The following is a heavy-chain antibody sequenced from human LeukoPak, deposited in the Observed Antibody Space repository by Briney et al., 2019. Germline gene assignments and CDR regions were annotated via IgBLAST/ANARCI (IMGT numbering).Heavy chain of an antibody. CDR2: ISAYNGNT. CDR1: GYTFTSYG. D-gene: IGHD4-17*01. J-gene: IGHJ6*02. V-gene: IGHV1-18*01. Sequence: GASVKVSCKASGYTFTSYGISWVRQAPGQGLEWVGWISAYNGNTNYAQKLQGRVTMTTDTSTSTAYMELRSLRSDDTAVYYCARDYGYGDYVFFYYYYGMDVWGQGTTVTVSS. CDR3: ARDYGYGDYVFFYYYYGMDV.